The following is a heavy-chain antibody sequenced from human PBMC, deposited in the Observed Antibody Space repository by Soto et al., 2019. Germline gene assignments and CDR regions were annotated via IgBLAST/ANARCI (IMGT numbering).Heavy chain of an antibody. CDR2: IWYDGSNK. D-gene: IGHD3-10*01. Sequence: PGGSLRLACAASGFTLSSYGMHWVRQAPGKGLEWVAVIWYDGSNKYYADSVKGRFTISRDNSKNTLYLQMNSLRAEDTAVYYCARGRYYYGSGSATTEGMDVWGQGTTVTVSS. J-gene: IGHJ6*02. CDR3: ARGRYYYGSGSATTEGMDV. V-gene: IGHV3-33*01. CDR1: GFTLSSYG.